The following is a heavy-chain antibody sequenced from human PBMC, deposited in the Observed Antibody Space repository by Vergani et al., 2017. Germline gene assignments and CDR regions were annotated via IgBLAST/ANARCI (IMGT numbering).Heavy chain of an antibody. D-gene: IGHD3-22*01. Sequence: EVQLVESGGGLVQPGGSLRLSCAASGFTFSSYWMHWVRQAPGKGLVWVSRINSDGSSTSYADSVKGRFTISRDNAKNTLYLQMNSLRAEDTAVYYCARGPNYYDSSGYWAFDYWGQGTLVTVSS. V-gene: IGHV3-74*01. CDR2: INSDGSST. CDR1: GFTFSSYW. J-gene: IGHJ4*02. CDR3: ARGPNYYDSSGYWAFDY.